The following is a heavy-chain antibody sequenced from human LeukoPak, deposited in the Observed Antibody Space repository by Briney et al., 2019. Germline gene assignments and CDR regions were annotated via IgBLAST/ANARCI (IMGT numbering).Heavy chain of an antibody. CDR2: IYSGGST. D-gene: IGHD5-24*01. J-gene: IGHJ4*02. Sequence: GGSLRLSCAASGLTVSSNYMSWVRQAPGKGLEWVSVIYSGGSTYYADSVKGRFTISRDNSKNTLYLQMNSLRAEDTAVYYCARDPVVDGFDYWGQGTLVTVSS. CDR1: GLTVSSNY. V-gene: IGHV3-53*01. CDR3: ARDPVVDGFDY.